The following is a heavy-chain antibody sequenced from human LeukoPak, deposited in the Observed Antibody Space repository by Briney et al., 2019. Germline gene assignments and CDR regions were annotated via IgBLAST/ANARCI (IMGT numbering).Heavy chain of an antibody. V-gene: IGHV1-69*13. CDR1: GCTFSSYA. CDR2: IIPIFGTA. D-gene: IGHD2-2*01. J-gene: IGHJ4*02. Sequence: GASVKVSCKASGCTFSSYAISWVRQAPGQGLEWMGGIIPIFGTANYAQKFQGRVTITADESTSTAYMELSRLRSEDTAVYYCARDLSCSSTSCYDYWGQGTLVTVSS. CDR3: ARDLSCSSTSCYDY.